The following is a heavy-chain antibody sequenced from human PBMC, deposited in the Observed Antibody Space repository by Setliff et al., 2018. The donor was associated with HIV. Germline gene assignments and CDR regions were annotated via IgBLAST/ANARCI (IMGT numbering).Heavy chain of an antibody. CDR3: ARDAMVVAARSYYMDV. CDR1: GGSISSGGYY. J-gene: IGHJ6*03. CDR2: IYYSGGT. Sequence: LSLTCTVSGGSISSGGYYWSWIRQHPGKGLEWIGYIYYSGGTYYNPSLKSRVTISVDTSKNQFSLKLSSVTAADTAVYYCARDAMVVAARSYYMDVWGKGTTVTVSS. V-gene: IGHV4-31*03. D-gene: IGHD2-15*01.